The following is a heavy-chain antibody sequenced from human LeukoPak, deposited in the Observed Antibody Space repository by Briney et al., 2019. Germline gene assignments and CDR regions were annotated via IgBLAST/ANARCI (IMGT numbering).Heavy chain of an antibody. Sequence: GGSLRLSCAASGFTFSSFGIHWVRQAPGKGLEWLAFIRSDGSNTYYADSVKGRFTISRDNSKNTLYLQMNSLRAEDTAIYYCARAHTYYGSGDYFDYWGQGTLVTVSS. J-gene: IGHJ4*02. CDR3: ARAHTYYGSGDYFDY. CDR1: GFTFSSFG. CDR2: IRSDGSNT. V-gene: IGHV3-30*02. D-gene: IGHD3-10*01.